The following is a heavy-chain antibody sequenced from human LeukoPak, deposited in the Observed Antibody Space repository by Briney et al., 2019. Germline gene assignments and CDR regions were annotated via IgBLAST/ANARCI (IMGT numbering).Heavy chain of an antibody. Sequence: PGESLRLSCAVSGFTLSNNNMHWVRQSPGKGLEWVAFIRSDGITRYTDSVRGRFTIARDNSKNTLYLQMSSLRPEDTAVYYCATDGPSAYSFVYWGQGTLVTVSS. CDR2: IRSDGIT. V-gene: IGHV3-30*02. J-gene: IGHJ4*02. D-gene: IGHD4-11*01. CDR3: ATDGPSAYSFVY. CDR1: GFTLSNNN.